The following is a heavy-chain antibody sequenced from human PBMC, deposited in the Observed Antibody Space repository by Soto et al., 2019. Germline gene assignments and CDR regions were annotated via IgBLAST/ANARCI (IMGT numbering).Heavy chain of an antibody. CDR1: GGSISSYY. J-gene: IGHJ3*01. CDR2: IYYSGST. V-gene: IGHV4-59*01. D-gene: IGHD3-10*01. CDR3: ARVWGGAFDF. Sequence: QVQLQESGPGLVKPSETLSLTCTVSGGSISSYYWSWIRQPPGKGLEWIGYIYYSGSTNYNPSLKRRVTISVDTSKNQFTLKLSSVTAADTAVYYFARVWGGAFDFWGQGTMVTVSS.